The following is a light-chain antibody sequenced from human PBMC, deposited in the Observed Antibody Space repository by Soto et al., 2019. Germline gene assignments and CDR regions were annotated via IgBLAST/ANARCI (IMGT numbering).Light chain of an antibody. Sequence: DIVMTQTPLSLPVTPGEPASISCRSSQSLLDSDDGNTYLDWYLQKPGQSPQLLLYTISSRASGVPDRFSGSGSGTDFTLKISRVEAEDVGVYYCMQRIEFPRTLFGGGTKVEIK. CDR1: QSLLDSDDGNTY. CDR3: MQRIEFPRTL. V-gene: IGKV2-40*01. CDR2: TIS. J-gene: IGKJ4*01.